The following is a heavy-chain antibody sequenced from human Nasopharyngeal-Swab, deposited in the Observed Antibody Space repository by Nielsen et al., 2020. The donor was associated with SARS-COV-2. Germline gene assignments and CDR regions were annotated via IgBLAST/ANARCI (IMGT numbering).Heavy chain of an antibody. J-gene: IGHJ6*02. CDR1: GYTFTSYS. D-gene: IGHD3-3*01. Sequence: ASVKVSCKASGYTFTSYSINCVRQATGQGLEWMGWMNPNSGNTGYAQKFQGRVTMTRNTSISTAYMELSSLRSEDTAVYYCARGGPAYYDFWSGYLPYYYYGMDVWGQGTTVTVSS. CDR3: ARGGPAYYDFWSGYLPYYYYGMDV. CDR2: MNPNSGNT. V-gene: IGHV1-8*01.